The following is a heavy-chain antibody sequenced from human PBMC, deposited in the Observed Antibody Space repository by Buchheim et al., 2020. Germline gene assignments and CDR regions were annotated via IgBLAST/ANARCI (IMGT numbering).Heavy chain of an antibody. Sequence: EVQLVESGGGLVQPGGSLRLSCAASGFTFSSYWMNWVRQAPGKGLVWVSRINPDGSSTTYADSVKGRFTVSRDNAKNTLYLQMNSLRAEDAAIYYCARDIVAGNLDIWGQGT. D-gene: IGHD6-19*01. V-gene: IGHV3-74*01. CDR3: ARDIVAGNLDI. CDR2: INPDGSST. J-gene: IGHJ3*02. CDR1: GFTFSSYW.